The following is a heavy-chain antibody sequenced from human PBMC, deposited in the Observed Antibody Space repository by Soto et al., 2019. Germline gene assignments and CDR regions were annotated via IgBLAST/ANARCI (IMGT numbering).Heavy chain of an antibody. Sequence: SQTLSLPCFFSRYSITAGGYYWSWIRHHPGKGLEWIGSFYSRGRIIYSPSLRSRVSIPGDTSSNQFSMGLTSVTSADAARYCCARMYSSGSGWFDPWGQGTLVTVSS. CDR1: RYSITAGGYY. CDR3: ARMYSSGSGWFDP. CDR2: FYSRGRI. V-gene: IGHV4-31*03. J-gene: IGHJ5*02. D-gene: IGHD3-22*01.